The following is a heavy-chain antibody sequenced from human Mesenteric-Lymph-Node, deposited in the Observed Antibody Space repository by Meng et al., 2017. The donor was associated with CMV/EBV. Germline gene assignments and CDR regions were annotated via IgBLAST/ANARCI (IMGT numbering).Heavy chain of an antibody. CDR2: FLFTGST. J-gene: IGHJ4*02. CDR1: GGSIGSGAYY. V-gene: IGHV4-39*07. Sequence: GSLRLSCSVSGGSIGSGAYYWGWIRQPPGKGLEWLGSFLFTGSTYYNPSLKSRVTISVDSSKKQFSLRLGSVTAADTAMYYCARAPYCTTTSCYFDYWGQGTLVTVSS. CDR3: ARAPYCTTTSCYFDY. D-gene: IGHD2-2*01.